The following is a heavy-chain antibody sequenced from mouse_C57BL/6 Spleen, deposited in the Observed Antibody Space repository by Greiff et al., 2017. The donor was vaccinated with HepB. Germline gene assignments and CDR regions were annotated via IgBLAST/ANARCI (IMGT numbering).Heavy chain of an antibody. CDR3: ARNYYYGSSYGFDY. Sequence: QVQLQQPGAELVKPGASVKMSCKASGYTFTSYWITWVKQRPGQGLEWIGDIYPGSGSTNYNEKFKSKATLTVDTSSSTAYVQLSSLTSEDSAVYYCARNYYYGSSYGFDYWGQGTTLTVSS. CDR1: GYTFTSYW. J-gene: IGHJ2*01. D-gene: IGHD1-1*01. CDR2: IYPGSGST. V-gene: IGHV1-55*01.